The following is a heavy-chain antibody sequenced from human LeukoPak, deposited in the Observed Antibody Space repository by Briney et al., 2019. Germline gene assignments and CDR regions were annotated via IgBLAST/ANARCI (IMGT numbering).Heavy chain of an antibody. J-gene: IGHJ4*02. D-gene: IGHD3-16*02. CDR1: GGSISSGYY. CDR3: ARRRYDYVWGSYRPFDY. V-gene: IGHV4-38-2*02. Sequence: SETLSLTCTVSGGSISSGYYWGWIRQPPGKGLEWIGSIYHSGSTYYNPSLKSRVTISVDTSKNQFSLKLSSVTAADTAVYYCARRRYDYVWGSYRPFDYWGQGTLVTVSS. CDR2: IYHSGST.